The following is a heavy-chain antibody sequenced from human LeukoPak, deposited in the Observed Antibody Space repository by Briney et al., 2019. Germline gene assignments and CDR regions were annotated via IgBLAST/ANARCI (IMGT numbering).Heavy chain of an antibody. CDR2: ISSSSSYI. CDR1: GFTFSSYS. D-gene: IGHD5-24*01. Sequence: GGSLRLSCAASGFTFSSYSMNWVRQAPGKGLEWVSSISSSSSYIYYADSVKGRFTTSRDNAKNSVFLHMNGLRAEDTAVYYCATFGRDGYKGFFWGQGTLVTVSS. CDR3: ATFGRDGYKGFF. V-gene: IGHV3-21*06. J-gene: IGHJ4*02.